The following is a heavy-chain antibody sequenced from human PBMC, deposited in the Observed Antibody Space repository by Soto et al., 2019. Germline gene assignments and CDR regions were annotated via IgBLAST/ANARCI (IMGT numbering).Heavy chain of an antibody. V-gene: IGHV1-69*12. Sequence: QVQLVQSGAEVKKPGSSVKVSCRSSGGTFSSSAISWVRQAPGQGLEWVGQIVPLLSATNYARKFLGKVTSTADESTTASFMELGGLTSEDTAIYFCARGSSRGASLASWGQGTLVTVSS. CDR2: IVPLLSAT. CDR3: ARGSSRGASLAS. J-gene: IGHJ4*02. CDR1: GGTFSSSA. D-gene: IGHD2-2*01.